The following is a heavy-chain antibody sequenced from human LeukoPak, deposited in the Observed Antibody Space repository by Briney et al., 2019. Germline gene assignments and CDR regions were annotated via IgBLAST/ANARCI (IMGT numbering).Heavy chain of an antibody. CDR1: GFTFSSYA. CDR2: ISGSGGST. CDR3: AKDSDVINYYYMDV. V-gene: IGHV3-23*01. D-gene: IGHD2-21*01. J-gene: IGHJ6*03. Sequence: PGGSLRLSCAASGFTFSSYAMSWVRQAPGKGLEWVSAISGSGGSTYYADSVKGRFTISRDNSKNTLYLQMNSLRAEDTAVYYCAKDSDVINYYYMDVWGKGTTVTVSS.